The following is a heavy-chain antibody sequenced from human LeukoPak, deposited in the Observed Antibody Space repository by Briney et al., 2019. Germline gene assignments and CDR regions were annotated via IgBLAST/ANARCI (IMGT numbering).Heavy chain of an antibody. Sequence: GGSLRLSCAASGFTFSSYSMNWVRQAPGKGLEWVSSISSSSYIYYADSVKGRFTISRDNAKNSLYLQMNSLRAGDTAVYYCARLGSSWNFDYWGQGTLVTVSS. CDR1: GFTFSSYS. CDR3: ARLGSSWNFDY. J-gene: IGHJ4*02. CDR2: ISSSSYI. D-gene: IGHD6-13*01. V-gene: IGHV3-21*01.